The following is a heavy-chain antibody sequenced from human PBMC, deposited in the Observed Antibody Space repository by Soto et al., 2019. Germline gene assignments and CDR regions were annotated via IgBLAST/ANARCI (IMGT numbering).Heavy chain of an antibody. Sequence: SETLSLTCTVSGGSFSSDTHYWSWIRQPPGTRLEWIGFIYSSGSTNYNPSLKSRVTMSVDTSKNQFSLKLRSVIVADTAVYHCARFVRSCSGTTCYTRADVWGQGTTVT. J-gene: IGHJ6*02. D-gene: IGHD2-2*02. CDR2: IYSSGST. V-gene: IGHV4-61*01. CDR3: ARFVRSCSGTTCYTRADV. CDR1: GGSFSSDTHY.